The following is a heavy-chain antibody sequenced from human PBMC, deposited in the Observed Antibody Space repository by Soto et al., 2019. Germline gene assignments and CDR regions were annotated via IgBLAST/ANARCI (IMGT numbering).Heavy chain of an antibody. V-gene: IGHV2-70*01. CDR2: IDWDDNT. Sequence: SGPTLVNPTHPLTLTCTFSGFSLTTNGMCLSWIRQPPGKALEWLALIDWDDNTYYSTSLNNRLTLSKDTSKNQVVLLVRHMGPVDTATYYCARIPCGNYYTENFFDPWSQGIPVTVSS. CDR1: GFSLTTNGMC. J-gene: IGHJ5*02. D-gene: IGHD3-22*01. CDR3: ARIPCGNYYTENFFDP.